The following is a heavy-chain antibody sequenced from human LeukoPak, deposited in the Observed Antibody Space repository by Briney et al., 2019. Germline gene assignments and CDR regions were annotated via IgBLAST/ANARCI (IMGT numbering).Heavy chain of an antibody. Sequence: GRSLRLSCTASGFTFGDYAMSWFRQAPGKGLEWVGFIRSKAYGGTTEYAASVKGRFTISRDDSKSIAYLQMNSLKTEDTAVSYCTRTGLEWLFSDPPLDYWGQGTLVTVSS. J-gene: IGHJ4*02. CDR2: IRSKAYGGTT. CDR3: TRTGLEWLFSDPPLDY. CDR1: GFTFGDYA. D-gene: IGHD3-3*01. V-gene: IGHV3-49*03.